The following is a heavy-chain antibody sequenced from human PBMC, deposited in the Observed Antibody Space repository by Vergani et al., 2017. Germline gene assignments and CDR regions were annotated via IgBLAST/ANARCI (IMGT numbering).Heavy chain of an antibody. D-gene: IGHD3-22*01. V-gene: IGHV5-51*01. CDR1: GYIFNNYW. J-gene: IGHJ4*02. Sequence: EVQLVQSGAEVKKPGASLTISCRLSGYIFNNYWIGWVRQLPGKGLEWMGIIHPAHSDTRYSPSFQGQVTISVDKSISTAYRQRSSLRASDSAMYYCASLYGSDSSGSKYFDYWGQGTLVTVSS. CDR2: IHPAHSDT. CDR3: ASLYGSDSSGSKYFDY.